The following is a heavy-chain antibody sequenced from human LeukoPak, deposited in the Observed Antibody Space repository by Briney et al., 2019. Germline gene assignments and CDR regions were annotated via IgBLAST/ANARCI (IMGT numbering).Heavy chain of an antibody. Sequence: ASVKVSCKTSGYTFTAYYMHWVRQAPGQGLEWMGWINPNSGATDYAQKFQGRATMTRDTSISTTYMELSSLRFDDTAVYYCARNSWYEYWGHGTLVTVSS. CDR2: INPNSGAT. V-gene: IGHV1-2*02. CDR3: ARNSWYEY. CDR1: GYTFTAYY. J-gene: IGHJ4*01. D-gene: IGHD6-13*01.